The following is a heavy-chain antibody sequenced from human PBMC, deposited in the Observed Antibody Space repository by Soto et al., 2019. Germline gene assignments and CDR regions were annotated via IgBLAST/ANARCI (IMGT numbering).Heavy chain of an antibody. CDR1: GGTFSSYT. CDR3: ASLATTVTPFDY. CDR2: IIPILGIA. Sequence: SVKVCCKASGGTFSSYTSRWVRQAPGQGLEWMGRIIPILGIANYAQKFQGRVTITADKSTSTAYMELSSLRSEDTAVYYCASLATTVTPFDYWGQGTLVTVSS. J-gene: IGHJ4*02. V-gene: IGHV1-69*02. D-gene: IGHD4-17*01.